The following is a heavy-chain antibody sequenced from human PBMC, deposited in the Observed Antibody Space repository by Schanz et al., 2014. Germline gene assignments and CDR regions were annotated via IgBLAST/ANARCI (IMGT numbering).Heavy chain of an antibody. CDR2: ISYDGINK. CDR3: ARENLNWEAFDI. J-gene: IGHJ3*02. Sequence: QVHLVESGGGVVQPGRSLRLSCAASGFTFSSYPMHWVRQAPGKGLEWVALISYDGINKYYADSVKGRFTISRDNAKNSLYLEITSLSGEDTTVYYCARENLNWEAFDIWGQGTMVSVSS. D-gene: IGHD7-27*01. V-gene: IGHV3-30*04. CDR1: GFTFSSYP.